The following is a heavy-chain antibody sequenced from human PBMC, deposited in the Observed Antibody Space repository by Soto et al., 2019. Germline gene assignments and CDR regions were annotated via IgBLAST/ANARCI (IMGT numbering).Heavy chain of an antibody. D-gene: IGHD1-26*01. V-gene: IGHV1-69*01. CDR2: IIPIFGTA. CDR3: SRDGGRHSGGIDY. Sequence: QVQLVQSAAEVKKPESSVKVSCKASGGTFSSYSIHWVRQAPGQGLEWMGEIIPIFGTANYAQKFQGRVTITADEATSKVYMELSSLRSEDTGVYYCSRDGGRHSGGIDYWGQGTRVTVSS. J-gene: IGHJ4*02. CDR1: GGTFSSYS.